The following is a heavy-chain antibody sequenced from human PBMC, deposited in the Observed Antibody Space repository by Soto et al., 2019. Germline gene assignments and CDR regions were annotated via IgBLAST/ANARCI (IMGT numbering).Heavy chain of an antibody. Sequence: EVQLVESGGGLVKPGGSLRLSCAASGFTFSNAWMNWVRQAPGKGLEWVGRIKSKTDGGTTDYASPVKGRCTISRDDSQNMLYLQMNSVKTEDTAVYYCTTDRHWRNYYFWSGYDPFDYWGQGTLVPVSS. CDR1: GFTFSNAW. J-gene: IGHJ4*02. V-gene: IGHV3-15*07. CDR2: IKSKTDGGTT. CDR3: TTDRHWRNYYFWSGYDPFDY. D-gene: IGHD3-3*01.